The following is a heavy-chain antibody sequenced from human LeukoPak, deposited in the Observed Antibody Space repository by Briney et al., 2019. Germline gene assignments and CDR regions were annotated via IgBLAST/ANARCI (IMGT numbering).Heavy chain of an antibody. CDR2: IIDTGST. Sequence: SETLSLTCAVYDGSFSGYYWTWIRQPPGKGLEWIGEIIDTGSTKYNSSLKSRVTISVDTSKNQFSLSLDSVTAADTAVYYCARRRYCSGGSCKFFDYWGQGTLVTVSS. CDR1: DGSFSGYY. D-gene: IGHD2-15*01. V-gene: IGHV4-34*12. J-gene: IGHJ4*02. CDR3: ARRRYCSGGSCKFFDY.